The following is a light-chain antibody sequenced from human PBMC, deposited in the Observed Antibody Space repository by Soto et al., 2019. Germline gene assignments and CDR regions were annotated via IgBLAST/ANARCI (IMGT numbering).Light chain of an antibody. CDR3: QSHASGRNAYV. V-gene: IGLV1-40*01. CDR2: GNN. Sequence: QSVLTQPPSVSGAPGQRVTISCTGSSSNIGAGYDVHWYLQLPGTAPKLLIYGNNNRPSGVPDRFSGSKSGSATSLAITGLQAEDEDDYYCQSHASGRNAYVFGTGTKLTVL. CDR1: SSNIGAGYD. J-gene: IGLJ1*01.